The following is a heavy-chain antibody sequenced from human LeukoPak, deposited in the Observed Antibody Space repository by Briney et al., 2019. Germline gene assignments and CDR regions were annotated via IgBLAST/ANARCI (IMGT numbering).Heavy chain of an antibody. CDR1: GFTFSSYS. J-gene: IGHJ5*02. Sequence: GGSLRLSCAASGFTFSSYSMNWVRQAPGKGLEWVSSISMSSSYIYYADSMKGRFTISRDNAKNSLYLQMNSLRAEDTAVYYCARDGEQQLNWFDPWGQGTLVTVS. V-gene: IGHV3-21*01. CDR3: ARDGEQQLNWFDP. CDR2: ISMSSSYI. D-gene: IGHD6-13*01.